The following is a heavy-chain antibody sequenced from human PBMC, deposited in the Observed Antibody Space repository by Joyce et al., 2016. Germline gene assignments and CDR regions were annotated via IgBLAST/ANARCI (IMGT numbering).Heavy chain of an antibody. CDR2: IYYTGST. J-gene: IGHJ4*02. V-gene: IGHV4-30-4*01. CDR1: GGSISSGDYY. D-gene: IGHD3-10*01. CDR3: ARGTWFGDKGFDY. Sequence: QVQLQESGPGLVKPSQTLSLTCSVSGGSISSGDYYWSWIRPPPGKGLEWIGYIYYTGSTYYNLSLKSRITMSVDTSKNQFSLKLSSVTAADTAVYYCARGTWFGDKGFDYWGQGTLVTVSS.